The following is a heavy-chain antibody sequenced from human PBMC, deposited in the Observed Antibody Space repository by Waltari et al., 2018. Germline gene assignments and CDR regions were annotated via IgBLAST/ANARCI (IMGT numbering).Heavy chain of an antibody. D-gene: IGHD1-1*01. Sequence: EVQLVESGGGLIQPGGSLRLSCAASGFTFSSYDVDWVRQAPGQGLDWISHLSSSGGTILYADSVKGRFTISRDNAKNSLYLQLNSLRAEDTAVYYCAREMTDNSGFDYWGQGTLVTVSS. CDR2: LSSSGGTI. V-gene: IGHV3-48*03. CDR1: GFTFSSYD. J-gene: IGHJ4*02. CDR3: AREMTDNSGFDY.